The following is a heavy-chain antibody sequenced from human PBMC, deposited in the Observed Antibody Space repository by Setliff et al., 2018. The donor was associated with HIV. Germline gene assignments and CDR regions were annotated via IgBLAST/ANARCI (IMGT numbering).Heavy chain of an antibody. CDR2: IRSKDNSYAT. D-gene: IGHD3-3*01. Sequence: GGSLRLSCAASGFTFSGSAMHWVRQASGKGLEWVGRIRSKDNSYATVYAASVRGRFTISRDDSKNTAYLHMNSLKTEDTAVYYCTRVHYDFWSGYYHDAFDIGGQGTVVTVS. J-gene: IGHJ3*02. V-gene: IGHV3-73*01. CDR3: TRVHYDFWSGYYHDAFDI. CDR1: GFTFSGSA.